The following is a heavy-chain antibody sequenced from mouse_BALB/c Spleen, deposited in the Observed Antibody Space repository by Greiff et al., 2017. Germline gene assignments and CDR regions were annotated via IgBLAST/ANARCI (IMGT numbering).Heavy chain of an antibody. CDR2: ISSGSSTI. D-gene: IGHD2-10*02. V-gene: IGHV5-17*02. CDR3: ARVEYGHAMDY. J-gene: IGHJ4*01. CDR1: GFTFSSFG. Sequence: EVKLVESGGGLVQPGGSRKLSCAASGFTFSSFGMHWVRQAPEKGLEWVAYISSGSSTIYYADTVKGRFTISRDNPKHTLFLQMTSQRSEDTAMYYCARVEYGHAMDYWGQGTSVTVSS.